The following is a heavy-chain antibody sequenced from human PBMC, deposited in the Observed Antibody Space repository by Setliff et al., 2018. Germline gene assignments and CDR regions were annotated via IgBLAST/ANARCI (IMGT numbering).Heavy chain of an antibody. V-gene: IGHV1-18*01. D-gene: IGHD2-2*01. CDR2: ISAYSGNT. CDR1: GYTFTNYA. Sequence: ASVKVSCKASGYTFTNYAINWVRQAPGQGLEWVGWISAYSGNTYYAQKFQGRVTMTTDTSTATAYLELRSLRSDDTAVYYCSRLVRYCTRTSCQGASGEDYWGQGTLVTVSS. J-gene: IGHJ4*02. CDR3: SRLVRYCTRTSCQGASGEDY.